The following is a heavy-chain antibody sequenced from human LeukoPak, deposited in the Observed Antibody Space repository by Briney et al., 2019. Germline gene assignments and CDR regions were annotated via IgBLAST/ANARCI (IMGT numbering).Heavy chain of an antibody. D-gene: IGHD3-22*01. V-gene: IGHV1-18*01. J-gene: IGHJ5*01. CDR1: GYTFTSYG. CDR2: ISAYNGNT. CDR3: ARVEDYYDSSGYYPTGFGWFDP. Sequence: ASVKVSCKASGYTFTSYGISWVRQAPGQGLEWMGWISAYNGNTNYAQKFQGRVTITADKSTSTAYMELSSLRSEDTAVYYCARVEDYYDSSGYYPTGFGWFDPWGQGTLVTVSS.